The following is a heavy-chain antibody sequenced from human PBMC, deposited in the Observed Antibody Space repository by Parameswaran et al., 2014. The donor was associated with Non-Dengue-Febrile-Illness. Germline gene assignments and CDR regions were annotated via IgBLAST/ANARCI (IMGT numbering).Heavy chain of an antibody. Sequence: VRQAPGKGLEWVANIKQDGSEKYYVDSVKGRFTISRDNAKNSLYLQMNSLRAEDTAVYYCARDRESSGLLLWFGELSGDAFDIWGQGTMVTVSS. CDR2: IKQDGSEK. CDR3: ARDRESSGLLLWFGELSGDAFDI. V-gene: IGHV3-7*01. J-gene: IGHJ3*02. D-gene: IGHD3-10*01.